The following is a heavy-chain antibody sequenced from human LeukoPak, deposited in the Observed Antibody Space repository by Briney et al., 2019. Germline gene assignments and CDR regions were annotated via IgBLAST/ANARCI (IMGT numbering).Heavy chain of an antibody. CDR1: GFTFSSYS. J-gene: IGHJ3*02. Sequence: GGSLRLSCAASGFTFSSYSMNWVRQAPGKGLEWVSSISSSSSYIYYADSVKGRFTISRDNAKNSLYLQMNSLRAEDTAVYYCAREPPTWELHQHAFDIWGQGTMVTVSP. D-gene: IGHD1-26*01. CDR3: AREPPTWELHQHAFDI. V-gene: IGHV3-21*01. CDR2: ISSSSSYI.